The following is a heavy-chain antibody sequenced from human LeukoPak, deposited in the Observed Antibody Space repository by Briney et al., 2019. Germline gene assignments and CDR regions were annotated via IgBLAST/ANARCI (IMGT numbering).Heavy chain of an antibody. CDR1: GFTFSDYY. CDR3: ARDRGITGTTQYYYGMDV. V-gene: IGHV3-11*06. Sequence: GGSLRLSCAASGFTFSDYYMSWIRQAPGKGLEWVSYISSSSSYTNYADSVKGRFTISRDNAKNSLYLQMNSLRAEDTAVYYCARDRGITGTTQYYYGMDVWGQGTTVTVSS. J-gene: IGHJ6*02. CDR2: ISSSSSYT. D-gene: IGHD1-7*01.